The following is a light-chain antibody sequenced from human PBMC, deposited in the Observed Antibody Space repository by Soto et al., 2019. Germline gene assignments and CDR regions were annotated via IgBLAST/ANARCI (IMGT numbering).Light chain of an antibody. V-gene: IGLV2-14*01. J-gene: IGLJ2*01. CDR3: TSSASGSSHVV. CDR2: DVN. Sequence: QSALTQPASVSGSPGQSITLSCTGTSSDIGGYDYVSWYQRHPGKAPKLIIYDVNNRPSGVSNRFSGSKSGNTASLTISGLQAEDEADSYCTSSASGSSHVVFGGGTKLTVL. CDR1: SSDIGGYDY.